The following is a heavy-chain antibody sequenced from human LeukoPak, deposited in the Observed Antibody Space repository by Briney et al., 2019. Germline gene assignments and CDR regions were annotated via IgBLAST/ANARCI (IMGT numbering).Heavy chain of an antibody. CDR2: ISPSGDIK. Sequence: GGSLRLSCVASGFTFSRHGMNWVRQAPGKGLEWVSGISPSGDIKYYIDSVKGRFTVSRDNSKNTLYLQINSLRDDDTAVYYCAKDDAWIQFNDWGQGTLVTVSS. CDR3: AKDDAWIQFND. V-gene: IGHV3-23*01. J-gene: IGHJ4*02. D-gene: IGHD5-24*01. CDR1: GFTFSRHG.